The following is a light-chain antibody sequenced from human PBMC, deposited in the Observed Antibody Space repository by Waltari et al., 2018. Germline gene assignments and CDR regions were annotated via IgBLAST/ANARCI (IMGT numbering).Light chain of an antibody. CDR2: DVS. CDR3: SSYISSSTLEL. V-gene: IGLV2-14*03. J-gene: IGLJ2*01. CDR1: SRDVGGYNY. Sequence: PGQSITISCTGTSRDVGGYNYVSWYQQHPGKAPKLMIYDVSNRPSGVCNRFSGSKSGNTASLTISGLQAEDEADYYCSSYISSSTLELFGGGTSLTVL.